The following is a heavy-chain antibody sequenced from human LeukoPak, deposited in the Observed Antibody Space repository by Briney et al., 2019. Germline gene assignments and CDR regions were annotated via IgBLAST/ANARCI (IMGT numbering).Heavy chain of an antibody. J-gene: IGHJ5*01. Sequence: GGSLRLSCEASGFSFSIYAMSWVRQAPGKGLEWVSSISGNGGSTYYANSVKGRFTIARDNSKNTPYMEMNNLTEENTALYYCVKGGQRYDFWRFDFWGRGTLVTVSS. D-gene: IGHD3-3*01. CDR3: VKGGQRYDFWRFDF. CDR2: ISGNGGST. V-gene: IGHV3-23*01. CDR1: GFSFSIYA.